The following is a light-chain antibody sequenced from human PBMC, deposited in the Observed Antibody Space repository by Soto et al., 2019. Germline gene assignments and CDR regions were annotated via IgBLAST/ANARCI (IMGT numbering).Light chain of an antibody. V-gene: IGKV3D-20*02. Sequence: EIVLTQSPGAVSLSPGERATLSCRASQSVSSSYLAWYQQKPGQAPRLLIYGASSRATGIPDRFGGSGSGTDFTLTISRLEPEDFAVYFCKQRTNWPLTFGGGTKVDIK. CDR1: QSVSSSY. CDR3: KQRTNWPLT. CDR2: GAS. J-gene: IGKJ4*01.